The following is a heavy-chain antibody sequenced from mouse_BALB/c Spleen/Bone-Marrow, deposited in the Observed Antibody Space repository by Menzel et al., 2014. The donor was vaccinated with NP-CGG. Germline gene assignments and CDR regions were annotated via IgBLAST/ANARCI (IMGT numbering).Heavy chain of an antibody. V-gene: IGHV1-54*01. CDR2: INPGSGGT. Sequence: QVQLQQSGAELMKPGASVKISCKATGYTFSSYWIEWVKQRPGQGLEWIGVINPGSGGTNYNEKFKGKATLTADKSSSTAYMQLSSLTSDDSAVYFCARSGYYGSSYYFDYWGQGTTLTVSS. CDR1: GYTFSSYW. J-gene: IGHJ2*01. D-gene: IGHD1-1*01. CDR3: ARSGYYGSSYYFDY.